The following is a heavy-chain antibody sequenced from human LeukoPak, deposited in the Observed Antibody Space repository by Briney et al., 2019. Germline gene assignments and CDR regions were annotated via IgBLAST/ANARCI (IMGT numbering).Heavy chain of an antibody. CDR3: ARGVPYASWSGPHYSDY. D-gene: IGHD3-3*01. Sequence: GGSLRLSCAASGFTFNTYTMNWVRQAPGKGLEWVSYISGSSGIIDYADSVRGRFTIPRDNSKNNLYLQMNSLRAEDTAVYYCARGVPYASWSGPHYSDYWGQGTLVTVSS. J-gene: IGHJ4*02. V-gene: IGHV3-48*01. CDR1: GFTFNTYT. CDR2: ISGSSGII.